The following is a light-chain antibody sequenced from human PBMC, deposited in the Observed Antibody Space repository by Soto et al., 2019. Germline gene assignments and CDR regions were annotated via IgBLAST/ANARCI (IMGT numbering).Light chain of an antibody. V-gene: IGLV2-23*01. CDR2: EGS. CDR1: SSDVGSYNL. CDR3: CSYAVSSSYV. Sequence: QSVLTQPASVSGSPGQSITISCTGTSSDVGSYNLVSWYQQHPGKAPKLMIYEGSKRPSGVSNRFSGSKSGNTASLTISGLQAEDGVDYCCCSYAVSSSYVFGPGTKVTVL. J-gene: IGLJ1*01.